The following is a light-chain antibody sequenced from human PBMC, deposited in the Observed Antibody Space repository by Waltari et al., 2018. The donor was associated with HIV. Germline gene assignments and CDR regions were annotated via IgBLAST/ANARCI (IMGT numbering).Light chain of an antibody. CDR1: SSAVGGYTY. J-gene: IGLJ2*01. CDR3: SSYAGSSNVV. Sequence: QSALTQPPSASGSPGQSVTIPCTGTSSAVGGYTYVSWYQQHPGKAPKLMIYEVSKRPSGVPDRFSGSKSGNTASLTVSGLQAEDEADYYCSSYAGSSNVVFGGGTKLTVL. V-gene: IGLV2-8*01. CDR2: EVS.